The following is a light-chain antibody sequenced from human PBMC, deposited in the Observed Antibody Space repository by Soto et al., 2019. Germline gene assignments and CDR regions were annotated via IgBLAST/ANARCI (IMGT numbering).Light chain of an antibody. CDR2: GTS. V-gene: IGKV3-20*01. J-gene: IGKJ1*01. CDR1: QGVSSSY. Sequence: EIVLTQSPGTLSLSPGERATLSCRASQGVSSSYLAWYQQEPGQAPRLLIYGTSSRATAIPDSFSGSESGTDFTLTNSRLEPEDCVVEYGQQYDSSSWTFGQGTKVQIK. CDR3: QQYDSSSWT.